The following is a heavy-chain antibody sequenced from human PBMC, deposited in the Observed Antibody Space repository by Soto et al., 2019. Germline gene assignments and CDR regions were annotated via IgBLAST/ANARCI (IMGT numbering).Heavy chain of an antibody. Sequence: PGGSLRLSCAASGFTFSSYAMHWVRQAPGKGLEWVAVISYDGNNKYYADSVKGRFNISRDNSKNTLYMQMNSLRAEDTAVYYFARGYDSSVYYYGYIDYWGEGTLVTVSS. J-gene: IGHJ4*02. D-gene: IGHD3-22*01. CDR1: GFTFSSYA. V-gene: IGHV3-30-3*01. CDR3: ARGYDSSVYYYGYIDY. CDR2: ISYDGNNK.